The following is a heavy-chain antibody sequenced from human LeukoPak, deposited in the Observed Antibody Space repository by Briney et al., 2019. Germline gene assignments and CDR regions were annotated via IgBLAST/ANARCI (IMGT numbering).Heavy chain of an antibody. Sequence: GASVKVSCKACGYTFTAYDINWVRQATGQGLEWMGWMNPKSGNTGYAQRFQGRVTSTMNISITTAYMEMNSLTSEDTAIYYCARPYCSSTSCSRWLDPWGQGTLVTVSS. V-gene: IGHV1-8*03. CDR3: ARPYCSSTSCSRWLDP. J-gene: IGHJ5*02. CDR1: GYTFTAYD. D-gene: IGHD2-2*01. CDR2: MNPKSGNT.